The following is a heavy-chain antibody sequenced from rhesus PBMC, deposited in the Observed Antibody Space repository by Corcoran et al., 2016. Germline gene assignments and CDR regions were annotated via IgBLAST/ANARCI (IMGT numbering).Heavy chain of an antibody. CDR2: ICGSSGST. J-gene: IGHJ6*01. CDR3: ARQGWNYYDYGLDS. Sequence: QVQLQESGPGLVKPSETLSLTCAVSGYSISSGYSWGWIRQPPGKWLEWIGYICGSSGSTYYNPSLKSRVTISKATSKSQFSLKLSSVTAADTAVYYCARQGWNYYDYGLDSWGQGV. V-gene: IGHV4-99*01. CDR1: GYSISSGYS. D-gene: IGHD1-1*01.